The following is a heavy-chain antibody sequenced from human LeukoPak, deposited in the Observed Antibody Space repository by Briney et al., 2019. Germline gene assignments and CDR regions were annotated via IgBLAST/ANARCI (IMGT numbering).Heavy chain of an antibody. Sequence: PGGSLRLSCAASGFPFSDYYMNWVRQAPGKGLEWVSAISSSSTYIYYADSVKGRFTISRDNAENSLYLQMNGLRVEDTAVYFCARGERKATITGLDSWGQGTLVTVSS. J-gene: IGHJ4*02. CDR2: ISSSSTYI. CDR1: GFPFSDYY. D-gene: IGHD5-24*01. V-gene: IGHV3-21*06. CDR3: ARGERKATITGLDS.